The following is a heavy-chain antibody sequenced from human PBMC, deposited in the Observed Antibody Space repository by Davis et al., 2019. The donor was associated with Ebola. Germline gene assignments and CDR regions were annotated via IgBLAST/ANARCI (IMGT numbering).Heavy chain of an antibody. Sequence: PSETLSLTCTVSGGSITTDGYYWSWIRQHPGKGLEWFGYIYYSGSTSYNPSLRGRVSMSVDTSKNQFYLNLTSVSAADTAVYYCARAARGFDPWGQGTLVTVSS. CDR3: ARAARGFDP. CDR1: GGSITTDGYY. J-gene: IGHJ5*02. D-gene: IGHD3-10*01. CDR2: IYYSGST. V-gene: IGHV4-31*03.